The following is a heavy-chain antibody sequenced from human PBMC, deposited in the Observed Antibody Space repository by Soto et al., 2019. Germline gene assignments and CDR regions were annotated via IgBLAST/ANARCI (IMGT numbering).Heavy chain of an antibody. CDR3: ARKNWNDLRDAFDI. J-gene: IGHJ3*02. D-gene: IGHD1-1*01. V-gene: IGHV1-18*01. CDR1: GYTFTSYG. Sequence: ASVKVSCKASGYTFTSYGISWVRQAPGQGLEWMGWISAYNGNTNYAQKLQGRVTMTTDTSTSTAYMELRSLRSDDTAVYYCARKNWNDLRDAFDIWGQGTMVTDSS. CDR2: ISAYNGNT.